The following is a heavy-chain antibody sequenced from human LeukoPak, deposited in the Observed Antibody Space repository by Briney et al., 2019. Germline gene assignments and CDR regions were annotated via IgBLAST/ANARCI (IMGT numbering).Heavy chain of an antibody. CDR2: IYNGRTT. CDR1: GGSISSINHR. Sequence: SETLTLTCTVSGGSISSINHRWGWVRQSPGKDLEWIGSIYNGRTTFSNPSLNSRVTISIVTSKNQFSLQLNSVTAADTAVYYCVRHDGRSGGTMGAFDSWGQGSLVTVSS. V-gene: IGHV4-39*01. J-gene: IGHJ5*01. CDR3: VRHDGRSGGTMGAFDS. D-gene: IGHD4-23*01.